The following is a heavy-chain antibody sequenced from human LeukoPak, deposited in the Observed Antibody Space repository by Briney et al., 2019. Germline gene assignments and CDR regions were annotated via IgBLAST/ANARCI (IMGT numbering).Heavy chain of an antibody. CDR3: AKRKEDPYYYYYYMDV. CDR1: GLTFISNA. J-gene: IGHJ6*03. V-gene: IGHV3-30*02. Sequence: GGPLRLPGAASGLTFISNAMHWVGQAPAKGLEGLAFLRYDGSNKYYADSVKGRFTISRDNSKNTLYLQMNSLRAEDTAVYYCAKRKEDPYYYYYYMDVWGKGTAVTVSS. CDR2: LRYDGSNK.